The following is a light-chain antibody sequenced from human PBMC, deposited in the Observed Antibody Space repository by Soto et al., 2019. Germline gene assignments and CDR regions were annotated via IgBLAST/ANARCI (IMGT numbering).Light chain of an antibody. Sequence: QSALTQPPSASGSPGRRVTISCSGSSSNIGGRAVNWYQQLPGTAPKLLIYGDNHRPSGVPGRFSGSKSGTSASLAISGLQSEDEADYYCASWDGSLNGVVFGGGTKLTVL. CDR3: ASWDGSLNGVV. J-gene: IGLJ2*01. CDR1: SSNIGGRA. CDR2: GDN. V-gene: IGLV1-44*01.